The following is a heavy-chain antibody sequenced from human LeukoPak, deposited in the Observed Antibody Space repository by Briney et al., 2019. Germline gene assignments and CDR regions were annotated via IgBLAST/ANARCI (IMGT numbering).Heavy chain of an antibody. J-gene: IGHJ4*02. Sequence: PGGSLRLSCSASGFTFINYWMSWVRQAPAKVLEWNSYISSSGRTIYYADSVKDRFTISIDNAKNSLYLKMNGLREEDMGVYYCARDLSGVAGYTYGRGIDYWGQGTLVSV. V-gene: IGHV3-48*02. CDR1: GFTFINYW. D-gene: IGHD5-18*01. CDR2: ISSSGRTI. CDR3: ARDLSGVAGYTYGRGIDY.